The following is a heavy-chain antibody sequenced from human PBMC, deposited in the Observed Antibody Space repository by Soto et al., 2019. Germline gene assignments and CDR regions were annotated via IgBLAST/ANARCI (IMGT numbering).Heavy chain of an antibody. CDR2: IYSGGST. J-gene: IGHJ3*02. CDR1: GFTVSSNY. CDR3: ASSDCGGDCYYFDAFDI. Sequence: EVQLVESGGGLVQPGGSLRLSCAASGFTVSSNYMSWVRQAPGKGLEWVSVIYSGGSTYYADSVKGRFTISRDNSKNTQYLQMNSLRAEDTAVYYCASSDCGGDCYYFDAFDIWGQGTMVTVSS. V-gene: IGHV3-66*01. D-gene: IGHD2-21*02.